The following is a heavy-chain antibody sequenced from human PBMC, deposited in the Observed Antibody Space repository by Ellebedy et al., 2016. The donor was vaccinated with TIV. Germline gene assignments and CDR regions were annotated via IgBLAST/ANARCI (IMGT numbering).Heavy chain of an antibody. Sequence: MPSETLSLTCAVYGGSFSTYYWSWIRQPPGKGLEWIGEISNSGRTDYNPSLKSRVSISLDTSKTQFSLKLHSMTAADTAVYHCASTSYSGYDFRVPFHCSGDICHPARPYGMDVWGQGTTVTVSS. J-gene: IGHJ6*02. CDR2: ISNSGRT. D-gene: IGHD5-12*01. CDR1: GGSFSTYY. CDR3: ASTSYSGYDFRVPFHCSGDICHPARPYGMDV. V-gene: IGHV4-34*01.